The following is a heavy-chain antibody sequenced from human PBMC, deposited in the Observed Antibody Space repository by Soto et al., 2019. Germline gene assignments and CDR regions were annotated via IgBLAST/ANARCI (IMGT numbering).Heavy chain of an antibody. CDR2: INSDGSST. V-gene: IGHV3-74*01. CDR3: ARELPTAIRGGYYYSYGMDV. J-gene: IGHJ6*02. CDR1: GFIFSSYW. D-gene: IGHD2-2*02. Sequence: LSCAASGFIFSSYWMHWVRQAPGKGLVWVSRINSDGSSTSYADSVKGRFTISRDNAKNTLYLQMNSLRAEDTAVYYCARELPTAIRGGYYYSYGMDVWGQGTTVTVSS.